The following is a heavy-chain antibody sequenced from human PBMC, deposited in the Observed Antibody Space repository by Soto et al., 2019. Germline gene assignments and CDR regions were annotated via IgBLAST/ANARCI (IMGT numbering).Heavy chain of an antibody. CDR1: GYTLTDYW. J-gene: IGHJ6*04. V-gene: IGHV5-51*01. D-gene: IGHD2-2*01. CDR3: ARNTRNSRYYHSARAV. CDR2: IYPGDSDT. Sequence: GESLKISCKGSGYTLTDYWIGWVRQLPGKGLEWMGIIYPGDSDTRYSPSFQGHVTITVDKSTSTAYLQWNTLKASDTAMYYCARNTRNSRYYHSARAVGAKGPTSTLP.